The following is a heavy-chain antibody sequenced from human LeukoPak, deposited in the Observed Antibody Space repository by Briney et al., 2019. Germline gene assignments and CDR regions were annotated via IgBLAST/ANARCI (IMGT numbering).Heavy chain of an antibody. CDR2: TYYSGST. D-gene: IGHD4-11*01. Sequence: SETLSLTCTVSGGSISSSYWSWIRQPPGKGLEWIGYTYYSGSTSYNPSLKSRVTISVDTSKNQFSLKLNSVTAADTAVYYCARQGPLTTAVTTRTNPFDYWGQGTLVTVSS. V-gene: IGHV4-59*08. CDR3: ARQGPLTTAVTTRTNPFDY. J-gene: IGHJ4*02. CDR1: GGSISSSY.